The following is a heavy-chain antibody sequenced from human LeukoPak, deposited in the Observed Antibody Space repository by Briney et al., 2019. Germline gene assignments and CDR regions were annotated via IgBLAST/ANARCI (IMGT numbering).Heavy chain of an antibody. CDR1: GFTVSSHC. CDR3: ARIYGDGWYADH. CDR2: IYIGGIT. D-gene: IGHD6-19*01. J-gene: IGHJ4*02. V-gene: IGHV3-53*01. Sequence: GGSLRLSCAASGFTVSSHCMSWVRQAPGKGLEWVSIIYIGGITWYADSMKGRITISRDNSKNTLYLQMDSLRAEDTAVYSCARIYGDGWYADHWGQGTLVTVSS.